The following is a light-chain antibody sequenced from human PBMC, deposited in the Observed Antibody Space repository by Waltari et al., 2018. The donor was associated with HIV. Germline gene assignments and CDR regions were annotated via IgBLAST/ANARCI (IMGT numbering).Light chain of an antibody. Sequence: QSVLTQPPPASGPLGQGVTISVPGSAPNFGSNPLYWFQQVSGPAPKLLIYRDYQRRSGIPDRFSGSKSGASASLTISGLRSEDEADYYCVAWDDSLSGYVFGTGTKVSVL. J-gene: IGLJ1*01. V-gene: IGLV1-47*01. CDR2: RDY. CDR1: APNFGSNP. CDR3: VAWDDSLSGYV.